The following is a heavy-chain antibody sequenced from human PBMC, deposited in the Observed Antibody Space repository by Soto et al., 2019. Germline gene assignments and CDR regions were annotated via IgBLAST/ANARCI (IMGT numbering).Heavy chain of an antibody. D-gene: IGHD6-13*01. CDR1: GYTFTSYD. CDR3: ARGSPIAAAGSYYYYMDV. J-gene: IGHJ6*03. V-gene: IGHV1-8*01. CDR2: MNPNSGNT. Sequence: ASVKVSCKASGYTFTSYDINWVRQATGQGLEWMGWMNPNSGNTGYAQKFQGRVTMTRNTSISTAYMELSSLRSEDTAVYYCARGSPIAAAGSYYYYMDVWGKGTTVTVSS.